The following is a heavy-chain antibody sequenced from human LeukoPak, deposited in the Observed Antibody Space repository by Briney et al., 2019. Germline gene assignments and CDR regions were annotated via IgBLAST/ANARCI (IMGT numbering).Heavy chain of an antibody. CDR2: IYPGGSDT. CDR1: GYSFTSYW. D-gene: IGHD6-6*01. V-gene: IGHV5-51*01. Sequence: GESLKISCKGSGYSFTSYWIGWVRQMPGKGLEWMGIIYPGGSDTRYSPSFQGQVTISADKSISTAYLQWSSLKASDTAMYYCARHRVSYSSSFLFDYWGQGTLVTVSS. CDR3: ARHRVSYSSSFLFDY. J-gene: IGHJ4*02.